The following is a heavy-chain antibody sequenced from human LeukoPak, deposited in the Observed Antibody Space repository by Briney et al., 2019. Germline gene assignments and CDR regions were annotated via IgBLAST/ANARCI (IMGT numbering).Heavy chain of an antibody. J-gene: IGHJ4*02. Sequence: GGSLRLSCAASGFTFSSYGMHWVRQAPGKGLEWVAFMRYDGSNKYYADSVKGRFTISRDNSKNTLYLQMNSLRAEDTAVYYCARRAGAYSHPYDYWGQGTLVTVSS. CDR2: MRYDGSNK. CDR1: GFTFSSYG. CDR3: ARRAGAYSHPYDY. D-gene: IGHD4/OR15-4a*01. V-gene: IGHV3-30*02.